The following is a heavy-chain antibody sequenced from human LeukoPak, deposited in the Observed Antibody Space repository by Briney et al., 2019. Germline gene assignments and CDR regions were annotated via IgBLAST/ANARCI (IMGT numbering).Heavy chain of an antibody. V-gene: IGHV3-7*03. J-gene: IGHJ6*04. CDR3: ARGWCPDVYGMRH. D-gene: IGHD4/OR15-4a*01. CDR2: TQRDGRDN. CDR1: GFTFSRYW. Sequence: GGSLGLSCVTSGFTFSRYWMTWVRHAPGKGLEWVANTQRDGRDNNYVDSVKGRFNIDRDNAKNSLYLQMNSLRAEDTAVYYCARGWCPDVYGMRHWGKGTTVTVSS.